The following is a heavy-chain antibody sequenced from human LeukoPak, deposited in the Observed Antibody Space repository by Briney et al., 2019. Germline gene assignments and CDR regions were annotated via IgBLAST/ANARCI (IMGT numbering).Heavy chain of an antibody. J-gene: IGHJ4*02. CDR2: IDSSGITI. V-gene: IGHV3-48*03. D-gene: IGHD4-17*01. CDR3: ARDSVGDLLDY. CDR1: GFPFSSYE. Sequence: GGSLRLSCAGSGFPFSSYEMNWLRQAPGKGLEWVSHIDSSGITIYYGDSVKGRFTISRDNAKNSIYLQMDSLRVEDTAIYYCARDSVGDLLDYWGQGTPATVSS.